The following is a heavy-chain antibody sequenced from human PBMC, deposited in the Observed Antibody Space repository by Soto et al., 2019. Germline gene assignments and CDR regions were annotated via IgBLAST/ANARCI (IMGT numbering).Heavy chain of an antibody. V-gene: IGHV4-59*08. CDR2: IYYSGST. CDR3: ARLVIADVYYFDY. D-gene: IGHD2-21*01. CDR1: GGSISSYY. J-gene: IGHJ4*02. Sequence: SETLSLTCTVSGGSISSYYWSWIRQPPGKGLEWIGYIYYSGSTNYNPSLKSRVTISVDTSKNQFSLKLSSVTAADTAVYYCARLVIADVYYFDYWGQGTLVTVSS.